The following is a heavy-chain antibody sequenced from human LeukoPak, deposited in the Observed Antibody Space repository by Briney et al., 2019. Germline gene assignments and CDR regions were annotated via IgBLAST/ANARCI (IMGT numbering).Heavy chain of an antibody. V-gene: IGHV3-30*18. J-gene: IGHJ4*02. CDR2: ISYDGSNK. CDR3: AKDPGWRQLIAMHFDY. D-gene: IGHD2-15*01. CDR1: GFTFSSYG. Sequence: GGSVPLSCAASGFTFSSYGMHWVRQAPGKGLEWVAVISYDGSNKYYADSVKGRFTISRDNTKNTLYLQMDSLRTEDTAVYYCAKDPGWRQLIAMHFDYWGQGTLVSLSS.